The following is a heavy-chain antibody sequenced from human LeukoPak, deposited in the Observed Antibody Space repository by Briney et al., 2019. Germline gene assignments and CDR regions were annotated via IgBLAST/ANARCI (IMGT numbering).Heavy chain of an antibody. J-gene: IGHJ4*02. CDR3: AKQSAGSAAWYSLHYDF. D-gene: IGHD6-13*01. Sequence: GGSLRLSCAASGFTLSSYAMTWVRQAPGRGLEWVSSVDGGGGGTYYADSVKGRFTISRDNSKNTLYLQMNGLRAEDTAVYFCAKQSAGSAAWYSLHYDFWGQGTLVTVSS. CDR2: VDGGGGGT. V-gene: IGHV3-23*01. CDR1: GFTLSSYA.